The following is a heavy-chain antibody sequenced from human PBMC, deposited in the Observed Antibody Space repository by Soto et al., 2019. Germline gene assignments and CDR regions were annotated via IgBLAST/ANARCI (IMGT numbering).Heavy chain of an antibody. CDR1: GYTFTSYD. V-gene: IGHV1-8*01. CDR3: ARWPDGYYYYGMDV. Sequence: QVQLVQSGAEVKKPGASVKISCKASGYTFTSYDINWVRQATGQGLEWMGWMNPNSGNTGYAQKFQGRVTMTRNTSISSAYMELSSLRSEDTAVYYCARWPDGYYYYGMDVWGQGTTVTVSS. CDR2: MNPNSGNT. J-gene: IGHJ6*02.